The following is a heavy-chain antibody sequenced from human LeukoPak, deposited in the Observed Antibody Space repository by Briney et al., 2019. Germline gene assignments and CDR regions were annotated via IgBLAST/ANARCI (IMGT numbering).Heavy chain of an antibody. CDR2: IWYDGRNK. J-gene: IGHJ6*03. V-gene: IGHV3-33*01. Sequence: GGSLRLSCAASGFTFSSYGMHWVRQAPGKGLEWVAVIWYDGRNKYYADSVKGRFTISRDNSKNTLYLQMNSLRAEDTAVYYCARGSGGTYYYYMDVWGKGTTVTVSS. D-gene: IGHD2-15*01. CDR3: ARGSGGTYYYYMDV. CDR1: GFTFSSYG.